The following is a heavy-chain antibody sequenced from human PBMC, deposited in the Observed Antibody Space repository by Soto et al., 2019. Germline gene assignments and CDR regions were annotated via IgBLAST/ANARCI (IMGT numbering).Heavy chain of an antibody. Sequence: QITLKESGPTLVKPTQTLTLTCSFSGFSLSTRGVGVGWIRQPPGKALEWLALIFWDDDKWYSPSLRSRLTITEDTSKNQVLLIMTHMDPVDTATYYCAHRSRGYTYYFDQWGQGTLFTVSS. CDR2: IFWDDDK. CDR3: AHRSRGYTYYFDQ. J-gene: IGHJ4*02. D-gene: IGHD5-12*01. V-gene: IGHV2-5*02. CDR1: GFSLSTRGVG.